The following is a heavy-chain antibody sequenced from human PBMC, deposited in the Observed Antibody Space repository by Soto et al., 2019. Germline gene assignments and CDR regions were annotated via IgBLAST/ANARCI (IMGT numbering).Heavy chain of an antibody. Sequence: SSETLSLICTVSGDSVTSVSDYWSWIRQPPGKGLEWIGYIYYSGSADYNPSLGSRVTISIDTSKNQFSLKLTSVTAADTAVYYCARGVGFGYYYYHMDLWGQGTTVTVSS. CDR1: GDSVTSVSDY. D-gene: IGHD3-10*01. V-gene: IGHV4-61*01. CDR2: IYYSGSA. J-gene: IGHJ6*02. CDR3: ARGVGFGYYYYHMDL.